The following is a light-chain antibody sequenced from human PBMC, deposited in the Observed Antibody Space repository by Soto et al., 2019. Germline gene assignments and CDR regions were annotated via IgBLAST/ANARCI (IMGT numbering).Light chain of an antibody. J-gene: IGKJ2*01. Sequence: AIQMTQSPSSLSASVGDRVTITCRASQGSRNDLGWYQQKPGKAPKRLIYAASSLQSGVPSRFSGSGSGTDVTLTISSLQHEDFAAYYCLHSYTSPYTVGQGTQLEIK. CDR2: AAS. CDR1: QGSRND. CDR3: LHSYTSPYT. V-gene: IGKV1-6*01.